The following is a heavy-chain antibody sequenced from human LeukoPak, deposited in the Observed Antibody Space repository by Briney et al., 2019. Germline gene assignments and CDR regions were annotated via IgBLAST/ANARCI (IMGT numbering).Heavy chain of an antibody. CDR3: ARALPYYYGSGSYGWFDP. CDR1: GGTFTIYA. CDR2: IIPILGIA. J-gene: IGHJ5*02. Sequence: SVRVSSMASGGTFTIYAISWVRQAPGRGREWMGRIIPILGIANYAQKFQGRVTITADKSTSTAYMELSSLRSEDTAVYYCARALPYYYGSGSYGWFDPWGQGTLVTVSS. V-gene: IGHV1-69*10. D-gene: IGHD3-10*01.